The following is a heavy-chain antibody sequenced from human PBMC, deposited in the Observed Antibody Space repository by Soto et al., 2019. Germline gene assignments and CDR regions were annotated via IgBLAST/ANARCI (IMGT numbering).Heavy chain of an antibody. J-gene: IGHJ3*02. D-gene: IGHD3-10*01. CDR3: AREGDGSGSYYSFDI. Sequence: ASVKVSCKASGYTLTGYYMHWVRQAPGQGLEWMGWINPNSGGTNYAQKFQGWVTMTRDTSISTAYMELSRLRSDDTAVYYCAREGDGSGSYYSFDIWGQGTMVTVSS. V-gene: IGHV1-2*04. CDR2: INPNSGGT. CDR1: GYTLTGYY.